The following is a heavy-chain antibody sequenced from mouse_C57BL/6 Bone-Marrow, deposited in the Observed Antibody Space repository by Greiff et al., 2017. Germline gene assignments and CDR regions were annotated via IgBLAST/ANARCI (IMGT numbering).Heavy chain of an antibody. J-gene: IGHJ1*03. CDR1: GFTFSSYG. V-gene: IGHV5-6*01. Sequence: EVQGVESGGDLVKPGGSLKLSCAASGFTFSSYGMSWVRQTPDKRLEWVATISSGGSYTYYPDSVKGRFTISRDNAKNTRYLQMSSLKSEDTAMYYCARHRYFDVWGTGTTVTVSS. CDR2: ISSGGSYT. CDR3: ARHRYFDV.